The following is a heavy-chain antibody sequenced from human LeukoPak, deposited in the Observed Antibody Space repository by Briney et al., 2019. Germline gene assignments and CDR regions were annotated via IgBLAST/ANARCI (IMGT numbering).Heavy chain of an antibody. CDR3: ARDLIGCTNGVCYRWFDP. J-gene: IGHJ5*02. Sequence: SETLSLTCTVSGGSISSYYWSWIRQPPGKGLEWIGYIYYSGSTNYNPSLKSRVTISVDTSKNQSSLRLSSVTAADTAVYYCARDLIGCTNGVCYRWFDPWGQGTLVTVSS. D-gene: IGHD2-8*01. V-gene: IGHV4-59*01. CDR1: GGSISSYY. CDR2: IYYSGST.